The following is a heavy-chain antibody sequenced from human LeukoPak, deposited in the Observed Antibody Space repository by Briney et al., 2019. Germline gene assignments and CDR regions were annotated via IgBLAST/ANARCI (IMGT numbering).Heavy chain of an antibody. Sequence: GGSLRLSCAASGFTFSGYEMNWVRQAPGKGLEWVSYISSSGSTKYYADSVKGRFTISRDNAKNLLYLQMNSLRAEDTAVYYCARESSWYALDYWGQGTLVTVSS. CDR2: ISSSGSTK. D-gene: IGHD6-13*01. V-gene: IGHV3-48*03. J-gene: IGHJ4*02. CDR1: GFTFSGYE. CDR3: ARESSWYALDY.